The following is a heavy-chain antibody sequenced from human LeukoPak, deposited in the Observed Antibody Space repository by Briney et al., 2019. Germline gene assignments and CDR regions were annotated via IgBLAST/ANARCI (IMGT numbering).Heavy chain of an antibody. CDR2: ILNDGSQE. Sequence: GGSLRLSCAASGFTFSSYGMHWVRQAPGKGLEWVAVILNDGSQEKYADSVKGRFTISRVNAKNSLYLQMNSLRAEDTAVYYCARDYYGSGSYYTALNYGMDVWGQGTTVTVSS. J-gene: IGHJ6*02. D-gene: IGHD3-10*01. V-gene: IGHV3-33*01. CDR1: GFTFSSYG. CDR3: ARDYYGSGSYYTALNYGMDV.